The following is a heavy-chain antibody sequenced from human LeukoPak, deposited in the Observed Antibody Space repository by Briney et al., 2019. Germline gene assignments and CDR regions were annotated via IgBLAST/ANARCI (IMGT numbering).Heavy chain of an antibody. D-gene: IGHD1-7*01. CDR2: INHSGST. V-gene: IGHV4-34*01. J-gene: IGHJ4*02. Sequence: SETLSLTCAVYGGSFSGYYWSWIRQPPGKGLEWIGEINHSGSTNYNPSLKSRVTISVDTSKNQFPLKLSSVTAADTAVYYCARPTTGTTNYFDYWGQGTLVTVSS. CDR3: ARPTTGTTNYFDY. CDR1: GGSFSGYY.